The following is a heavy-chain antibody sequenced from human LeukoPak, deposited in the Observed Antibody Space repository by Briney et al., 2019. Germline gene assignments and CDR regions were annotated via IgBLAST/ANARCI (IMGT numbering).Heavy chain of an antibody. CDR2: INHSGST. CDR1: GGSFSGYY. J-gene: IGHJ5*02. Sequence: SETLSLTCAVYGGSFSGYYWSWIRQPPGKGLEWIGEINHSGSTNYNPSLKSRVTISVDTSKNQFSLKLSSVTAADTAVYYCARLKKLRSIAAAGQSWFDPWGQGTLVTVSS. V-gene: IGHV4-34*01. CDR3: ARLKKLRSIAAAGQSWFDP. D-gene: IGHD6-13*01.